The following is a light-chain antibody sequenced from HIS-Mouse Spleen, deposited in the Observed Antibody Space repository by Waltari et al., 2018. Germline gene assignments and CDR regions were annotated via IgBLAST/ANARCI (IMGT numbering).Light chain of an antibody. CDR3: QSADSSGTYVV. CDR2: KDS. J-gene: IGLJ2*01. CDR1: ALPQPY. Sequence: SYELTQPPSVSVSPGQTARITCSGAALPQPYAYWYQQKPGQAPVLVIYKDSERPSGIPERFSGSSSGTTVTLTISGVQAEDEADYYCQSADSSGTYVVFGGGTKLTVL. V-gene: IGLV3-25*03.